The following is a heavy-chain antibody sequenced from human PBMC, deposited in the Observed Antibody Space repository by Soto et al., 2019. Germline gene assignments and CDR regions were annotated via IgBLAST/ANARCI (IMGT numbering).Heavy chain of an antibody. J-gene: IGHJ4*02. CDR2: ISSSSSYI. D-gene: IGHD3-10*01. V-gene: IGHV3-21*01. CDR1: GFTFSSYS. CDR3: ARALRGVIIPVDY. Sequence: RLSCAASGFTFSSYSMNWVRQAPGKGLEWVSSISSSSSYIYYAGSVKGRFTISRDNAKNSLYLQMNSLRAEDTAVYYCARALRGVIIPVDYWGQGTLVTVSS.